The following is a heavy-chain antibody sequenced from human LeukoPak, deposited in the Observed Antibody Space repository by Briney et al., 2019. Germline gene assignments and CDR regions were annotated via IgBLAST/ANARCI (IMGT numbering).Heavy chain of an antibody. Sequence: ASVKVSCKASGYTFASYDINWVRQATGQGLEWMGWMNPNSGNTGYAQKFQGRVTMTRNTSISTAYMELSSLRSEDTAVYYCARDDLYYHDSSGPGVWGQGTLVTVSS. V-gene: IGHV1-8*01. CDR3: ARDDLYYHDSSGPGV. CDR1: GYTFASYD. CDR2: MNPNSGNT. D-gene: IGHD3-22*01. J-gene: IGHJ4*02.